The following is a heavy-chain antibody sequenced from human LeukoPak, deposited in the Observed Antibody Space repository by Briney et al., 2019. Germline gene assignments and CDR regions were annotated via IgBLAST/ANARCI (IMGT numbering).Heavy chain of an antibody. V-gene: IGHV3-33*01. CDR1: GFTFRSYA. CDR3: ARNYNPPPRTAATGTFGPTYYYIGMDV. J-gene: IGHJ6*02. Sequence: GRSVRLSCAASGFTFRSYAMHWVRQAPGKGLEWVAVIWYDGINKNSADSVKGRFTISRDNSKDTQYLQMNSLRAEDTAVYYCARNYNPPPRTAATGTFGPTYYYIGMDVWGQGTTVTVSS. D-gene: IGHD6-13*01. CDR2: IWYDGINK.